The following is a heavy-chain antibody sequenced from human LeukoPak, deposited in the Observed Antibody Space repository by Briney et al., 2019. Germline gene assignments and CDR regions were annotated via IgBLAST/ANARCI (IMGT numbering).Heavy chain of an antibody. J-gene: IGHJ4*02. CDR1: GFTFSSYG. CDR2: IWYDGSNK. CDR3: AREGPRGNSQFDY. Sequence: GGSLRLSCAASGFTFSSYGMHWVRQAPGKGLEWVALIWYDGSNKYYTDSVKGRLTISRDNSKNTLYLQMNSLRAEDTAVYYCAREGPRGNSQFDYWGQGTLVTVSS. V-gene: IGHV3-33*01. D-gene: IGHD2/OR15-2a*01.